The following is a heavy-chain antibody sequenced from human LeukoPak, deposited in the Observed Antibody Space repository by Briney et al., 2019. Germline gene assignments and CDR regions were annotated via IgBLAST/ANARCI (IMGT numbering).Heavy chain of an antibody. CDR3: ARDRGPIDAFDI. Sequence: SVKVSCKASGGTFSSYAISWVRQAPGQGLEWMGGIIPIFGTANYAQKFQGRVTITTDESTSTAYMELSSLRSEDTAVYYCARDRGPIDAFDIWGQGTMVTVSS. V-gene: IGHV1-69*05. CDR1: GGTFSSYA. CDR2: IIPIFGTA. J-gene: IGHJ3*02.